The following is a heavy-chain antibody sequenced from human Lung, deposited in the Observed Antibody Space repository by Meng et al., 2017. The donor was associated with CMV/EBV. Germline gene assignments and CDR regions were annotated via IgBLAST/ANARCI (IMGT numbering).Heavy chain of an antibody. Sequence: SCAASGLSFSGYWMTWVRQAPGKGLEWVANIKTDGSEKYYLDSVKGRFTISRDNAKNSLYLHMNNLRAEDTGVYYCGREPRTRGSAHWGLGRLVTVSS. V-gene: IGHV3-7*01. J-gene: IGHJ1*01. CDR1: GLSFSGYW. D-gene: IGHD3-10*01. CDR3: GREPRTRGSAH. CDR2: IKTDGSEK.